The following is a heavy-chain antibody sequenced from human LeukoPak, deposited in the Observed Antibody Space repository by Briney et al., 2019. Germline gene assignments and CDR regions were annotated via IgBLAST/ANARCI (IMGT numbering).Heavy chain of an antibody. CDR1: GYTFTSYY. Sequence: GASVKVSCKSPGYTFTSYYMHWVRQAPGQGLEWMGIINPSGGSTSYAQKFQGRVTMTRDTSTSTVYMELSSLRSEDTAVYYCARGLFKNDYGYWGQGTLVTVSS. J-gene: IGHJ4*02. V-gene: IGHV1-46*01. D-gene: IGHD4-17*01. CDR2: INPSGGST. CDR3: ARGLFKNDYGY.